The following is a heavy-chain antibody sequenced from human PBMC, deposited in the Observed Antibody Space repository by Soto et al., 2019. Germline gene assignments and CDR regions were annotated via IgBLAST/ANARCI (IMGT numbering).Heavy chain of an antibody. D-gene: IGHD1-26*01. CDR1: GFTFTHAW. CDR3: TTDLSTRGKGEFGY. V-gene: IGHV3-15*07. J-gene: IGHJ4*02. CDR2: VKSGAAT. Sequence: EVQLVESGGDLVKPGESLRLSCAASGFTFTHAWFNWVRQAPGKGLEWVGRVKSGAATDYPAPVKGRFTVSRDDSQNTVFLQMNSLKIEDTAMYYCTTDLSTRGKGEFGYWGQGTLVTVSS.